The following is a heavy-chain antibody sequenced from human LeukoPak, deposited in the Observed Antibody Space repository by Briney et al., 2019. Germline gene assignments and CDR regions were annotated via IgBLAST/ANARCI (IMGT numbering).Heavy chain of an antibody. V-gene: IGHV3-21*05. J-gene: IGHJ6*02. CDR1: GFTVSSNY. CDR2: IGASGADI. CDR3: AREPPKYSYMDV. Sequence: GGSLRLSCVASGFTVSSNYMTWVRQAPGTGLEWVSYIGASGADIFYADSVKGRFTISRDNAKNSLYLQLDTLRAEDTAIYYCAREPPKYSYMDVWGQGTTVTVSS. D-gene: IGHD5-18*01.